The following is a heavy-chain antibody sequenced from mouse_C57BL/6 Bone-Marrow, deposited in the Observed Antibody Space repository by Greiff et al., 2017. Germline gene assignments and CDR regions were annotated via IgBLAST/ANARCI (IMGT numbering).Heavy chain of an antibody. Sequence: QVQLQQSGAELAKPGASVKLSCKASGYTFTSYWMHWVKQRPGQGLEWIGYINPSSGYTKYNQKFKDKATLTADKSSSTAYMQLSSLTYEDSAVYYCARRLITTVVATDYWGQGTTLTVSS. J-gene: IGHJ2*01. CDR3: ARRLITTVVATDY. CDR1: GYTFTSYW. CDR2: INPSSGYT. V-gene: IGHV1-7*01. D-gene: IGHD1-1*01.